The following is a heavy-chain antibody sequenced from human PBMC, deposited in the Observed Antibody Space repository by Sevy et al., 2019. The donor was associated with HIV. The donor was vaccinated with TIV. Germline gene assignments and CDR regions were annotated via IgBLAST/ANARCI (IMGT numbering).Heavy chain of an antibody. J-gene: IGHJ5*02. CDR3: ARDRNDYGDYGGWFDP. CDR2: ISYDETNK. CDR1: GFTFSSYA. Sequence: GGSLRLSCAASGFTFSSYAMHWVRQAPGKGLEWVALISYDETNKYYTDSVKGRFTISRDNSKNTLSLQMNSLRPEDTAVYYCARDRNDYGDYGGWFDPWGQGTLVTVSS. D-gene: IGHD4-17*01. V-gene: IGHV3-30-3*01.